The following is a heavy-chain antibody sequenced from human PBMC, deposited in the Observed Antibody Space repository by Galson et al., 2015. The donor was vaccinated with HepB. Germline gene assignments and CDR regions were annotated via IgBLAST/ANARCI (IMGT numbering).Heavy chain of an antibody. CDR3: AKEGETYGGFDY. Sequence: SLRLSCAASGFTFKNYAMSWVRQAPGKGLEWVSAIRGSGGGTFYAVSVKGRFTISRDNSKNTLYLQLNSLRADDAAVYCCAKEGETYGGFDYWGQGILITVSS. D-gene: IGHD4-17*01. J-gene: IGHJ4*02. V-gene: IGHV3-23*01. CDR2: IRGSGGGT. CDR1: GFTFKNYA.